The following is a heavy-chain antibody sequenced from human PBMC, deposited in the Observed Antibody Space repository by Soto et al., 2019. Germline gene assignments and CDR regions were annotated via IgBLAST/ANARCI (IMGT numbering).Heavy chain of an antibody. V-gene: IGHV1-2*02. D-gene: IGHD6-6*01. CDR3: ARAAIAARPSPYYFDY. Sequence: ASVKVSCKASGYTFTGYYMHWVRQAPGQGLEWMGWINPNSGGTNYAQKFQGRVTMTRDTSISTAYMELSRLRSDDTAVYYCARAAIAARPSPYYFDYWGQGTLVTVSS. J-gene: IGHJ4*02. CDR1: GYTFTGYY. CDR2: INPNSGGT.